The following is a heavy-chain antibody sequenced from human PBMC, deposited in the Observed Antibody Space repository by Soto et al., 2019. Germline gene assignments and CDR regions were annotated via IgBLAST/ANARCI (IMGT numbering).Heavy chain of an antibody. CDR3: ARVKATIQAQENWFDP. D-gene: IGHD5-12*01. CDR2: INPSGGST. J-gene: IGHJ5*02. CDR1: GYTFTSYY. Sequence: ASVKVSCKASGYTFTSYYMHWVRQAPGQGLEWMGIINPSGGSTSYAQKLQGRVTMTRDTSTSTVYMELSSLRSEDTAVYYCARVKATIQAQENWFDPWGQGTLVTVSS. V-gene: IGHV1-46*03.